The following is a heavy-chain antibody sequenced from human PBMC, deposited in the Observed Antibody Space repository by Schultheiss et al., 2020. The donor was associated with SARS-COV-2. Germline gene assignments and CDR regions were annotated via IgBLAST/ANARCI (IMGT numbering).Heavy chain of an antibody. J-gene: IGHJ4*02. CDR2: IYPADSNT. CDR3: ARVGLTGIIYDLDY. D-gene: IGHD3-9*01. V-gene: IGHV5-51*01. Sequence: GESLKISCKGSGYSFTSHWIGWVRQKTGKGLEWMGSIYPADSNTLYSPSFQGQVTISADKSIATAYLQWSSLQASDTANYYCARVGLTGIIYDLDYWGQGTLVTVSS. CDR1: GYSFTSHW.